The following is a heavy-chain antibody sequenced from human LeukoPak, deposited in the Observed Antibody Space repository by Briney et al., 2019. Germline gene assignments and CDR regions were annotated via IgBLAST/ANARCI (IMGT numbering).Heavy chain of an antibody. V-gene: IGHV3-30*18. J-gene: IGHJ5*02. Sequence: GGSLRLSCAASGFTFSSYGMHWVRQAPGKGLEWVAVISYDGSNKYYADSVKGRFPISRDNSKNTLYLQMNSLRAEDTAVYYCAKGHDSSGYYYAFSFHGFDPWGQGTLVTVSS. CDR2: ISYDGSNK. CDR3: AKGHDSSGYYYAFSFHGFDP. D-gene: IGHD3-22*01. CDR1: GFTFSSYG.